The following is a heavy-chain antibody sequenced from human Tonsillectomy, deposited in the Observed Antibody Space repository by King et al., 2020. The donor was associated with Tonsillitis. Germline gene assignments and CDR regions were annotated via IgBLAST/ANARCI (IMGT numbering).Heavy chain of an antibody. CDR2: IDHSGST. D-gene: IGHD6-25*01. CDR1: GGSFSDYF. Sequence: QVQLQQWGAGLLKPSETLSLTCGVYGGSFSDYFWSWIRQPPGKGLEWIGEIDHSGSTNYNPSLKSRLTISLDTSNNQFSLNLSSVTAEDTAIYYCARGQRPAFDSWGQGILVTVSS. CDR3: ARGQRPAFDS. V-gene: IGHV4-34*01. J-gene: IGHJ4*02.